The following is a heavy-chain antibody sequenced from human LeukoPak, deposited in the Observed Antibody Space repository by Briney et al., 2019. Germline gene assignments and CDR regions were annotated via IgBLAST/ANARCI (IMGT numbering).Heavy chain of an antibody. CDR1: GFTFSSYG. CDR2: SSGSGGST. CDR3: AKDVDYYDSSGYSDY. J-gene: IGHJ4*02. D-gene: IGHD3-22*01. Sequence: GGTLRLSCAASGFTFSSYGMSWVRQAPGKGLEWVSASSGSGGSTYYADSVKGRFTISRDNSKNTLYLQMNSLRAEDTAVYYCAKDVDYYDSSGYSDYWGQGTLVTVSS. V-gene: IGHV3-23*01.